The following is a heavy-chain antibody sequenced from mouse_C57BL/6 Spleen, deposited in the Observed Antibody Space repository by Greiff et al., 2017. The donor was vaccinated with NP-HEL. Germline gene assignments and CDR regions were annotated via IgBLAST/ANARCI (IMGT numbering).Heavy chain of an antibody. CDR3: ARERRAWFAY. D-gene: IGHD2-12*01. J-gene: IGHJ3*01. CDR2: INPNNGGT. CDR1: GYTFTDYN. Sequence: EVQLQQSGPELVKPGASVKMSCKASGYTFTDYNMHWVKQSHGKSLEWIGYINPNNGGTSYIQKVKGKATLTVNKSSSTAYMELRSLTSEDSAVYYCARERRAWFAYWGQGTLVTVSA. V-gene: IGHV1-22*01.